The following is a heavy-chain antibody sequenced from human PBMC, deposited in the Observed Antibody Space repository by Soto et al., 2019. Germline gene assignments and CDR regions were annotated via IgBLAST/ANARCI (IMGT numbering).Heavy chain of an antibody. CDR2: IKSKTDGGTT. Sequence: GGSLRLSCAASGFTFSNAWMSWVRQAPGKGLEWVGRIKSKTDGGTTDYAAPVKGRFTISRDDSKNTLYLQMNSLKTEDTAVYYCTRGRYYDSSGYYWIWGQGTMVTVSS. CDR1: GFTFSNAW. J-gene: IGHJ3*02. V-gene: IGHV3-15*01. CDR3: TRGRYYDSSGYYWI. D-gene: IGHD3-22*01.